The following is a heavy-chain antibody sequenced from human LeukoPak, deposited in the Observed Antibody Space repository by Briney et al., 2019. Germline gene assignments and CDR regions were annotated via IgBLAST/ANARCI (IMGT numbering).Heavy chain of an antibody. Sequence: SETLSLTCTVSGDSVSGISFYWSWIRQPPGKGLQYIGSIQSSGSTNYNPSLKSRVTISVDTSKNQFSLKLTSVTAADTAVYYCARTGSTVTMLYPFDHWGQGTLVTVSS. J-gene: IGHJ4*02. CDR2: IQSSGST. CDR3: ARTGSTVTMLYPFDH. D-gene: IGHD4-17*01. V-gene: IGHV4-61*01. CDR1: GDSVSGISFY.